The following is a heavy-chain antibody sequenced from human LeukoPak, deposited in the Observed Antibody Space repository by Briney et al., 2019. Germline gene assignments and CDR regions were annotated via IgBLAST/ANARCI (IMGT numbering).Heavy chain of an antibody. CDR2: ISDYNSNT. V-gene: IGHV1-18*01. CDR3: ARDQDYYDSSGYYYVWDY. CDR1: GYTFTSYG. Sequence: ASVKVSCKASGYTFTSYGISGVRQAPGQGLEWVGWISDYNSNTNYAQKLQGRVTMTTDTSTSTAYMELRSLRSDDTAVYYCARDQDYYDSSGYYYVWDYWGQGTLVTVSS. D-gene: IGHD3-22*01. J-gene: IGHJ4*02.